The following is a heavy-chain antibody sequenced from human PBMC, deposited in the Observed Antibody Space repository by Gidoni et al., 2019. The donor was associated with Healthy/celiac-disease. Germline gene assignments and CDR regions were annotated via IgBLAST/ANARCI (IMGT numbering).Heavy chain of an antibody. Sequence: EVQLLESGGGLVQPGGSLRLSCAASGFTFSSYAMSWVRQAPGKGLAWVSAISGSGGSTYYADSVKGRFTISRDNSKNTLYLQMNSLRAEDTAVYYCAKSGDRIDIVVVVATYYYYGMDVWGQGTTVTVSS. CDR3: AKSGDRIDIVVVVATYYYYGMDV. J-gene: IGHJ6*02. CDR2: ISGSGGST. CDR1: GFTFSSYA. D-gene: IGHD2-15*01. V-gene: IGHV3-23*01.